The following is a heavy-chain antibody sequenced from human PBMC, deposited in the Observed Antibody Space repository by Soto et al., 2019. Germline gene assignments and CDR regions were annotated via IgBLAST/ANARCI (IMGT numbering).Heavy chain of an antibody. Sequence: ASVKVSCKASGYTFTSYDINWVRQATGQGLEWMGWMNPNSGNTGYAQKFQGRVTMTRNTSISTVYMELSSLRSEDTAVYYCARDGSSTSCYSLGMDVGGKGTTVTVSS. CDR2: MNPNSGNT. V-gene: IGHV1-8*01. CDR3: ARDGSSTSCYSLGMDV. D-gene: IGHD2-2*01. J-gene: IGHJ6*04. CDR1: GYTFTSYD.